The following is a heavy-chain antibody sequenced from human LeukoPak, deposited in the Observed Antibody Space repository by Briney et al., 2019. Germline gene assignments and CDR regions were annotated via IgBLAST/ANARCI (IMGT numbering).Heavy chain of an antibody. CDR2: IIPIFGTA. CDR1: ERTFSTYA. CDR3: ARVNSYGSGSYYLDYYYYYYMDV. V-gene: IGHV1-69*05. J-gene: IGHJ6*03. D-gene: IGHD3-10*01. Sequence: SVRASCTASERTFSTYAISWVRQAAGHGLEWRGGIIPIFGTANYAQKFQGRVTITTDESTSTAYMELSSLRSEDTAVYYSARVNSYGSGSYYLDYYYYYYMDVWGKGTTVTVSS.